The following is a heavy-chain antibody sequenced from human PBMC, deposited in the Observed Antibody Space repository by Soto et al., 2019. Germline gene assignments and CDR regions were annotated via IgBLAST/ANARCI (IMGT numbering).Heavy chain of an antibody. J-gene: IGHJ4*02. CDR3: AKDRTAAADPYYFDY. CDR2: ISGSGGST. CDR1: GFTFSSYT. D-gene: IGHD6-13*01. Sequence: GGSLRLSCAASGFTFSSYTMSWVRQAPGKGREGVSAISGSGGSTYYADSVKGRFTISRDKSTNTLYLQMNSLRAEDTAVYYCAKDRTAAADPYYFDYWGQGTLVTVSS. V-gene: IGHV3-23*01.